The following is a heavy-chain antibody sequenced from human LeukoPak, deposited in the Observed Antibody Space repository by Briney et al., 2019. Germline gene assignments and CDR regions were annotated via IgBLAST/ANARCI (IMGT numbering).Heavy chain of an antibody. CDR1: GYSFTSYW. V-gene: IGHV5-51*01. D-gene: IGHD1-26*01. CDR3: ARVVGATTFFYYYYMDV. Sequence: GESLKISCKGSGYSFTSYWIGWVRQMPGKGLEWMGIIYPGGSDTRYSPSFQGQVTISADKSISTAYLQWSSLKASDTAMYYCARVVGATTFFYYYYMDVWGKGTTVTVSS. CDR2: IYPGGSDT. J-gene: IGHJ6*03.